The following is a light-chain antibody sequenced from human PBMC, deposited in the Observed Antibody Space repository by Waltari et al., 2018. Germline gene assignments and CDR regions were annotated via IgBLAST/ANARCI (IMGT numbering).Light chain of an antibody. CDR3: QKYGTRPAT. Sequence: EIVLTQSPGTLSLSPGARATLSCRASQIVTRTLAWYQQKPGQAPRLLIYDASIRATGIPDRFSGSGSGTDFSLTISRLEPEDFAVYYCQKYGTRPATFGQGTKVEIK. J-gene: IGKJ1*01. CDR1: QIVTRT. CDR2: DAS. V-gene: IGKV3-20*01.